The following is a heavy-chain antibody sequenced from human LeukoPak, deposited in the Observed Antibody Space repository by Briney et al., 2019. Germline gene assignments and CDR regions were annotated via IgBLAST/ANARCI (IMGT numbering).Heavy chain of an antibody. D-gene: IGHD5-12*01. V-gene: IGHV1-8*03. CDR2: MNPNSGST. J-gene: IGHJ4*02. CDR3: ARGRSTGYPYYFEY. CDR1: AYTFTSYD. Sequence: ASVKVSCKASAYTFTSYDINWVRQATGQGLEWMGWMNPNSGSTGYAQKFQGRVTITRNTSISTAYTELSGLRSEDTAVYYCARGRSTGYPYYFEYWGQGTLVTVSS.